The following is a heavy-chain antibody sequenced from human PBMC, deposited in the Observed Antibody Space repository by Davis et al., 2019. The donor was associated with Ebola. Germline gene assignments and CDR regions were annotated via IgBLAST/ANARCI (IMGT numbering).Heavy chain of an antibody. D-gene: IGHD6-13*01. CDR2: ISSSGSTI. J-gene: IGHJ6*02. CDR1: GFTFSSYW. CDR3: ARGRLAGNYYYYGMDV. Sequence: GESLKISCAASGFTFSSYWMSWIRQAPGKGLEWVSYISSSGSTIYYADSVKGRFTISRDNAKNSLYLQMNSLRAEDTAAYYCARGRLAGNYYYYGMDVWGQGTTVTVSS. V-gene: IGHV3-11*01.